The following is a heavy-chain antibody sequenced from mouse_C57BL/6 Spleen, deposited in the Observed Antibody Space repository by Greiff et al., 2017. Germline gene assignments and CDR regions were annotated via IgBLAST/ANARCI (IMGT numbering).Heavy chain of an antibody. Sequence: VHLVESGPELVKPGASVKISCKASGYAFSSSWMNWVKQRPGKGLEWIGRIYPGDGDTNYNGKFKGKATLTADKSSSTAYMQLSSLPSEDSAVYFCARSSNYEDYAMDYWGQGTSVTVSS. V-gene: IGHV1-82*01. CDR2: IYPGDGDT. J-gene: IGHJ4*01. CDR3: ARSSNYEDYAMDY. CDR1: GYAFSSSW. D-gene: IGHD2-5*01.